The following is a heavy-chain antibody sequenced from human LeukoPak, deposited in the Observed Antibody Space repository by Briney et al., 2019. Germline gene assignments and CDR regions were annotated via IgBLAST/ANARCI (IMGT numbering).Heavy chain of an antibody. J-gene: IGHJ4*02. V-gene: IGHV4-31*03. D-gene: IGHD1-1*01. Sequence: SETRSLTCTISGGSISIGGYYWSWIRQHPGKALERIGYIYYSGSTYYHPSLKSRVTMSVDTSKNQFSLKLSSVTAADTAVYYCARYKVGYFDYWGQGTRVTVSS. CDR3: ARYKVGYFDY. CDR2: IYYSGST. CDR1: GGSISIGGYY.